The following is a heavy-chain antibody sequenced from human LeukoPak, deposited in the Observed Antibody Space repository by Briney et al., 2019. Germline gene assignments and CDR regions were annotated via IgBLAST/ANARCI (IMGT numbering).Heavy chain of an antibody. Sequence: GSLRLSCAASGFTGSNNYVSWIRQPPGKGLEWIGEINHSGSTNYNPSLKSRVTISVDTSKNQFSLKLSSVTAADTAVYYCARADVTIFGVVIPFSGDWFDPWGQGTLVTVSS. CDR3: ARADVTIFGVVIPFSGDWFDP. CDR1: GFTGSNNY. D-gene: IGHD3-3*01. J-gene: IGHJ5*02. CDR2: INHSGST. V-gene: IGHV4-34*01.